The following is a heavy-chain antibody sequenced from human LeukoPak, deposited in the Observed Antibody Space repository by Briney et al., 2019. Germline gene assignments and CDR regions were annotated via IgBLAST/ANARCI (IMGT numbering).Heavy chain of an antibody. CDR3: ARLAPSGVVPAAGQRHFDY. J-gene: IGHJ4*02. V-gene: IGHV4-61*02. CDR1: GGSISSGSYY. CDR2: IYTSGST. D-gene: IGHD2-2*01. Sequence: HPPQTLSLTCTVSGGSISSGSYYWSWIRQPAGKGLEWIGRIYTSGSTNYNPSLKSRVTMSVDTSKKQFSLKLSSVTAADTAVYYCARLAPSGVVPAAGQRHFDYWGQGTLVTVSS.